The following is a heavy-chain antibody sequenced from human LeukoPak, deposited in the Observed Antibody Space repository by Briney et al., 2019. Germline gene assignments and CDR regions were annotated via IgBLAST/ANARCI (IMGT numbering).Heavy chain of an antibody. J-gene: IGHJ6*03. Sequence: ASVKVSCKASGYTFTSYYLHWVRQAPGQGLEWMGIINPSDGSTTYARKFQGRVTMTRDTSISTAYMELSRLRSDDTAVYYCARGTVTRIRYYYYYMDVWGKGTTVTISS. V-gene: IGHV1-46*01. CDR1: GYTFTSYY. CDR3: ARGTVTRIRYYYYYMDV. CDR2: INPSDGST. D-gene: IGHD4-17*01.